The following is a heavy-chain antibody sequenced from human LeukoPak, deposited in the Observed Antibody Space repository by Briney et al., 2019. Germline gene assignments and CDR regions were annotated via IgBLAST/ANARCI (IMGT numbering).Heavy chain of an antibody. CDR1: GFTFSTYE. Sequence: PGGSLRLSCTASGFTFSTYEMNWVRQAPGKGLEWVAVISHDGTNKYYADSVEGRFTISRDNSKNTLYLQMNSLRTEGTAVYYCARHRGPSLHSSGYFDYWGQGTLVTVSS. V-gene: IGHV3-30-3*01. CDR2: ISHDGTNK. CDR3: ARHRGPSLHSSGYFDY. D-gene: IGHD3-22*01. J-gene: IGHJ4*02.